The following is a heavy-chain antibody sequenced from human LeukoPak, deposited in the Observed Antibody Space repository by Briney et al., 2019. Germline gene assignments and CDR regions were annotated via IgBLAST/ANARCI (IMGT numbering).Heavy chain of an antibody. Sequence: PSETLSLTCAVYGGSFSGYYWSWIRQPPGKGLEWIGEINHSGGTNYNPSLKSRVTISVDTSKNQFSLKLSSVTAADTAVYYCARGPPIRAIPYYYYYMDVWGKGTTVTVSS. V-gene: IGHV4-34*01. D-gene: IGHD2-2*01. CDR1: GGSFSGYY. CDR2: INHSGGT. J-gene: IGHJ6*03. CDR3: ARGPPIRAIPYYYYYMDV.